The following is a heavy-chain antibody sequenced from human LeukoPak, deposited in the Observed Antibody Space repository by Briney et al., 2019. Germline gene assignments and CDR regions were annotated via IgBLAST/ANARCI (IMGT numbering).Heavy chain of an antibody. V-gene: IGHV3-23*01. D-gene: IGHD3-10*01. J-gene: IGHJ3*02. CDR3: AKKDSGSPIRGAFDI. Sequence: GGTLRLSCAASVFTFSSYGMSWVRQAPGKGLEWVSGISAGGSTTYDADSVKGRFTISRDNSNNTLHLQMNSLRAEDTAVYYCAKKDSGSPIRGAFDIWGQGTMVTVSS. CDR1: VFTFSSYG. CDR2: ISAGGSTT.